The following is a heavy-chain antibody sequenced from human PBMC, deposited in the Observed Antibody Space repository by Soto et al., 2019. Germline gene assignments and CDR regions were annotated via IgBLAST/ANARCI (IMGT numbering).Heavy chain of an antibody. V-gene: IGHV1-2*04. Sequence: ASVKVSCKTSGYTFTGYYMHWVRQAPGQRPERKGWINPNSGGTNYAQKFQGWVTMTRDTSISTAYMELSRLRSDDTAAYYCARDLYYDILTSGYYYYGMDVWGQGTTVTVSS. CDR3: ARDLYYDILTSGYYYYGMDV. CDR1: GYTFTGYY. CDR2: INPNSGGT. J-gene: IGHJ6*02. D-gene: IGHD3-9*01.